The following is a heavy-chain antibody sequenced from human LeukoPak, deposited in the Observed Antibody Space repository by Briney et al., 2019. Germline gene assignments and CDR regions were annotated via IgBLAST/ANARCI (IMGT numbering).Heavy chain of an antibody. D-gene: IGHD5-12*01. CDR3: AKDRLGTGYDIFDY. CDR1: GFTFSGYA. Sequence: PGGPLRLSCAASGFTFSGYAMNWARQAPGKGLEWLSAISGSGASTYYADPVKGRFTISRDDSKNTLFLQMDSLRAEDTAVYFCAKDRLGTGYDIFDYWGQGTLVTVSS. V-gene: IGHV3-23*01. CDR2: ISGSGAST. J-gene: IGHJ4*02.